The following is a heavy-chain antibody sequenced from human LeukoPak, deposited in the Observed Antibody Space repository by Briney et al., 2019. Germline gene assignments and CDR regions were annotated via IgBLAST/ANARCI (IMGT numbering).Heavy chain of an antibody. CDR1: GFTFSSYA. D-gene: IGHD6-19*01. CDR3: AKVLSIAVAFDY. J-gene: IGHJ4*02. Sequence: PGGSLRLSCAASGFTFSSYAMHWVRQAPGKGLEWVAVISYDGSNKYYADSVKGRFTISRDNSKNTLYLQMNSLRVEDTAVYYCAKVLSIAVAFDYWGQGTLVTVSS. CDR2: ISYDGSNK. V-gene: IGHV3-30-3*01.